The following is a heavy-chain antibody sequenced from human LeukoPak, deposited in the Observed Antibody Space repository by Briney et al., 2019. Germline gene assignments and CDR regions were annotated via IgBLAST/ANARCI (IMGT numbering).Heavy chain of an antibody. D-gene: IGHD2-15*01. Sequence: PSGTLSLTCAVSGDSLTNRNCWTWVRQPPGRGLEWIGEISHSGSTNYNPSLKSRVTIDKSKNEFSLNLSSVTAADTAVYYCARDSPAYCSGGNCYNWYFDLWGRGTLVSVSS. CDR1: GDSLTNRNC. J-gene: IGHJ2*01. CDR2: ISHSGST. CDR3: ARDSPAYCSGGNCYNWYFDL. V-gene: IGHV4-4*02.